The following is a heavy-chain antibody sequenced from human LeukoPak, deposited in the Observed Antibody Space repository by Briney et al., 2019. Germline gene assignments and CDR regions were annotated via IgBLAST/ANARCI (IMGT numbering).Heavy chain of an antibody. CDR3: ARRYADAFDI. J-gene: IGHJ3*02. D-gene: IGHD2-2*01. V-gene: IGHV4-34*01. CDR1: GGSFSGYY. Sequence: PSETLSLTCAVYGGSFSGYYWSWIRQPPGKGLEWIGEINHSGSTNYNPSLKSRVTISVDTSKNQFSLKRSSVTAADTAVYYCARRYADAFDIWGQGTMVTVSS. CDR2: INHSGST.